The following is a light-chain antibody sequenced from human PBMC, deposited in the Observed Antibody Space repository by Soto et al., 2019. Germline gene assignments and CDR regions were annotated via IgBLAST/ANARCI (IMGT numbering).Light chain of an antibody. CDR1: QSISTY. J-gene: IGKJ1*01. CDR2: AAP. CDR3: QQSYSSPWT. V-gene: IGKV1-39*01. Sequence: DIQMTQSPSSLSASVGDRVTITCRASQSISTYLNWYHQKPGKAPNLLIFAAPTLQSGVPSRFSASGSGTDFNLTISTLQPEDFATYDCQQSYSSPWTFGQGTKVEIK.